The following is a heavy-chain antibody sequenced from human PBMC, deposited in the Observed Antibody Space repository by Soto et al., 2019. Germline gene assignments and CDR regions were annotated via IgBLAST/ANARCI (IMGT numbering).Heavy chain of an antibody. V-gene: IGHV3-33*01. D-gene: IGHD1-26*01. CDR1: GFTFSSYG. J-gene: IGHJ4*02. Sequence: QVQLVESGGGVVQPGRSLRLSCAASGFTFSSYGMHWVRQAPGKGLEWVAVIWYDGSNKYYADSAKGRFTISRDNSKNTLYLQMNSLRAEDTAVYYCAREGRGSYHFDYWGQGTLVTVSS. CDR2: IWYDGSNK. CDR3: AREGRGSYHFDY.